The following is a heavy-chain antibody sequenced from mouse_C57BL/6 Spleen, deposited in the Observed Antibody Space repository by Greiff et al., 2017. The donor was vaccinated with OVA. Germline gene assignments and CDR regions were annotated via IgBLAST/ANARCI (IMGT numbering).Heavy chain of an antibody. J-gene: IGHJ1*03. CDR2: ISYSGST. Sequence: EVKLMESGPGLVKPSQSLSLTCTVTGYSITSGYDWHWIRPFPGNKLEWMGYISYSGSTNYNPSLKNRISITHDTSKNHFFLKLNSVTTEDTATYYCARSYYSKGYFDVWGTGTTVTVSS. CDR3: ARSYYSKGYFDV. CDR1: GYSITSGYD. D-gene: IGHD2-5*01. V-gene: IGHV3-1*01.